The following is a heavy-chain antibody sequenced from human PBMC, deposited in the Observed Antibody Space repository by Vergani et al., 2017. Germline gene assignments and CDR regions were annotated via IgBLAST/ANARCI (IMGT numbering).Heavy chain of an antibody. CDR2: INPNSGGT. V-gene: IGHV1-2*02. D-gene: IGHD4-23*01. CDR1: GYTFTGYY. CDR3: ARTYYGGNSEFDY. Sequence: QVQLVQSGAEVKKPGASVKVSCKAPGYTFTGYYMHWVRQAPGQGLEWMGWINPNSGGTNYAQKLQGRVTMTRDTSISTAYMELSRLRSDDTAVYYCARTYYGGNSEFDYWGQGTLVTVSS. J-gene: IGHJ4*02.